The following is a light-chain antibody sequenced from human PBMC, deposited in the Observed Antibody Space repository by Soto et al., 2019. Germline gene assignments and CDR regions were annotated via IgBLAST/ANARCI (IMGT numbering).Light chain of an antibody. CDR1: SNDVGGYNS. CDR3: CSYAGSYTVV. V-gene: IGLV2-11*01. J-gene: IGLJ2*01. CDR2: DVS. Sequence: QSVLTQPRSVSGSPGQSVTISCTGTSNDVGGYNSVSWYQQHPGKVPKLMIYDVSKRPSGVPDRFSGSKSGNTASLTISGLQADDEADYYCCSYAGSYTVVFGGGTKLTVL.